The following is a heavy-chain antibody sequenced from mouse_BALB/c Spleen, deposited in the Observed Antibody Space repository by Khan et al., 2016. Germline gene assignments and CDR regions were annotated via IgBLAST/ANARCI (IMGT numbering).Heavy chain of an antibody. V-gene: IGHV1S135*01. Sequence: VQLKQSGPELEKPGASVKISCKASGYSFTGYNMHWVKQSNGKSLEWIGNIDPYYGGTSYNQKFKGKSTLTVDKSSSTAYIQLKSLTSEYSAVYNCARNSYDYYARPWGQGTLVTVS. D-gene: IGHD2-4*01. CDR2: IDPYYGGT. CDR3: ARNSYDYYARP. J-gene: IGHJ3*01. CDR1: GYSFTGYN.